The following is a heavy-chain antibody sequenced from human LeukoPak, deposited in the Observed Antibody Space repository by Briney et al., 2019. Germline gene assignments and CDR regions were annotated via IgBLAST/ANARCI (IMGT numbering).Heavy chain of an antibody. CDR1: EFIVSINY. CDR2: ISSSSSYI. D-gene: IGHD1-26*01. CDR3: AREVGATNPALFDY. V-gene: IGHV3-21*01. Sequence: PGGSLRLSCAASEFIVSINYMTWVRQAPGKGLEWVSSISSSSSYIYYADSVKGRFTISRDNAKNSLYLQMNSLRAEDTAVYYCAREVGATNPALFDYWGQGTPVTVSS. J-gene: IGHJ4*02.